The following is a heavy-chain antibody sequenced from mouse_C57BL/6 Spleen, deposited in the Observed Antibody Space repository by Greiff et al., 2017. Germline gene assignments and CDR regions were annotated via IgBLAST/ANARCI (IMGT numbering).Heavy chain of an antibody. CDR3: ERDGYYAIDY. CDR2: ISSGSSTI. Sequence: EVHLVESGGGLVKPGGSLKLSCAASGFTFSDYGMHWVRQAPEKGLEWVAYISSGSSTIYYADTVKGRFTISRDNAKNTLFLQMTSLRSEDTAMYYCERDGYYAIDYWGQGTLVTVSS. CDR1: GFTFSDYG. D-gene: IGHD2-3*01. J-gene: IGHJ4*01. V-gene: IGHV5-17*01.